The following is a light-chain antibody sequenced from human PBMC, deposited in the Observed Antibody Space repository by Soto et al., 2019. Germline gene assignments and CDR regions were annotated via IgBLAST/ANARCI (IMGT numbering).Light chain of an antibody. V-gene: IGKV3-15*01. CDR3: QQYNNWPPWT. Sequence: EIVMTQSPATLSVSPGERATLSCRASQSVSSNLAWYQQKPGQAPRLLIYGPSTRATGIPARFSGSGSGTEFTPTTISIQPKDVAVFYCQQYNNWPPWTFGQGTKVEIK. CDR2: GPS. CDR1: QSVSSN. J-gene: IGKJ1*01.